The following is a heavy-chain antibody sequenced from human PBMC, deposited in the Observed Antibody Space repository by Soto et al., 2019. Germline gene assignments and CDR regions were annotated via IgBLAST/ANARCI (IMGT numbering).Heavy chain of an antibody. V-gene: IGHV1-69*02. J-gene: IGHJ4*02. CDR3: ARGFGRTTPFDY. CDR1: GGTFSSYT. Sequence: QVQLVQAGAAVKKPGSSVKVSCKASGGTFSSYTISWVRQAPGQGLEWMGRIIPILGIANYAQKFQGRVTITADKSTSTAYIELSSLRSEDTAVYYCARGFGRTTPFDYWGQGTLVTVSS. D-gene: IGHD3-10*01. CDR2: IIPILGIA.